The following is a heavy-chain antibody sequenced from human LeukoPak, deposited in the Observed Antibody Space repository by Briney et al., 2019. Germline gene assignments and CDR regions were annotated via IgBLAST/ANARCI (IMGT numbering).Heavy chain of an antibody. Sequence: QPGGSLRLSCAASGFTFSSYGMHWVRQAPGKGLEWVALISYDGSKKYYTDSVKGRFTISRDNSKNTLYLQMNSLRVEDTAVYYCAKDSKIVGPTFRSYHYMDVWGKGTTVTVSS. CDR1: GFTFSSYG. CDR3: AKDSKIVGPTFRSYHYMDV. CDR2: ISYDGSKK. D-gene: IGHD1-26*01. V-gene: IGHV3-33*05. J-gene: IGHJ6*03.